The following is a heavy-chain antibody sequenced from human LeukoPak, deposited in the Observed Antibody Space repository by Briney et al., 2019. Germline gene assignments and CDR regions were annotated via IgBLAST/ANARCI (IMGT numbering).Heavy chain of an antibody. CDR3: ATAVNVCAGFEGVCYSHD. V-gene: IGHV3-11*06. CDR1: AFSVIAAY. Sequence: GGSLRLSLAASAFSVIAAYTGSIRQAPGKGLEWVSYISSSSTYTEYAGSVKGRFTISRDNAKNSLYLQMNSLRDEHRAVNDAATAVNVCAGFEGVCYSHDGGQGSLVTVPS. D-gene: IGHD2-8*01. CDR2: ISSSSTYT. J-gene: IGHJ4*02.